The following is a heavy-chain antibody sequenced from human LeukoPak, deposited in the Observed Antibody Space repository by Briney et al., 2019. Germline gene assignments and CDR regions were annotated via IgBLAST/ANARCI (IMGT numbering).Heavy chain of an antibody. CDR2: INPNSGGT. D-gene: IGHD3-10*01. CDR3: AKSQYSFGSGATRPLFDY. Sequence: ASVKVSCKASGYTFTGYYMHWVRQAPGQGLEWMGWINPNSGGTNYAQKFQARVTLTRDTSINTAYMEMRGLTSDDTAVYYCAKSQYSFGSGATRPLFDYWGQGTLVTVSS. CDR1: GYTFTGYY. V-gene: IGHV1-2*02. J-gene: IGHJ4*02.